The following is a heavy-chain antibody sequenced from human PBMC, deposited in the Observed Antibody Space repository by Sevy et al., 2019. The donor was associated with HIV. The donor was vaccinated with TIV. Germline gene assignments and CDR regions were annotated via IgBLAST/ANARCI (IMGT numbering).Heavy chain of an antibody. Sequence: GGSLRLSCAASGFFFIKYGRPWFRQAPGKGRGWLNFIWSVGSNKYYADSVMGRLTISRDNSKNTLYLQRNSLRVEDTAVYYCAKSTSGSYLGWLDPWGQGTLVTVSS. J-gene: IGHJ5*02. CDR2: IWSVGSNK. V-gene: IGHV3-30*02. CDR3: AKSTSGSYLGWLDP. D-gene: IGHD3-10*01. CDR1: GFFFIKYG.